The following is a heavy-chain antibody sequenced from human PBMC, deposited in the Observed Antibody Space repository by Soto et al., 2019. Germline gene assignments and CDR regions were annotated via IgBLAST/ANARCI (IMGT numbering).Heavy chain of an antibody. CDR3: ARRYGGAVDY. CDR1: GGSISSYY. V-gene: IGHV4-59*08. Sequence: QVQLQESGPGLVKPSETLSLTCTGSGGSISSYYWSWIRQPPGKGLEWIGYIYHSGSTNYNPSLKXRVTLSVDTSKNQFSLKLSSVTAADTAVYYCARRYGGAVDYWGQGTLVTVSS. J-gene: IGHJ4*02. CDR2: IYHSGST. D-gene: IGHD3-10*01.